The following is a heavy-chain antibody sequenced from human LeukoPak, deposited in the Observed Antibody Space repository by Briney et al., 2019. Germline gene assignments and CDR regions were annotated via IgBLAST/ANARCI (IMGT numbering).Heavy chain of an antibody. V-gene: IGHV4-34*01. Sequence: SETLSLTCAVYGGSFSGYYWSWIRQPPGKGLEWIGEINHSGSTNYNPSLKSRVTISVDTSKNQFSLKLSSVTAADTAVYYCARGRLYYYDSSGPEPDYRGQGTLVTVSS. CDR3: ARGRLYYYDSSGPEPDY. J-gene: IGHJ4*02. CDR2: INHSGST. CDR1: GGSFSGYY. D-gene: IGHD3-22*01.